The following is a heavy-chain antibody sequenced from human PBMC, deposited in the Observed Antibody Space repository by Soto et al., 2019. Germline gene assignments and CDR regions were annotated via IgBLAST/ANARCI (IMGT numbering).Heavy chain of an antibody. CDR1: GFTFSSYG. V-gene: IGHV3-30*18. D-gene: IGHD2-8*01. CDR3: AKDRRYCTNGVCRYFDL. J-gene: IGHJ2*01. Sequence: QVQLVESGGGVVQPGRSLRLSCAASGFTFSSYGMHWVRQAPGKGLEWVAVISYDGSNKYYADSVKGRFTISRDNSKNTLYLQMNSLRAEDTAVYHCAKDRRYCTNGVCRYFDLWGRGTLVTVSS. CDR2: ISYDGSNK.